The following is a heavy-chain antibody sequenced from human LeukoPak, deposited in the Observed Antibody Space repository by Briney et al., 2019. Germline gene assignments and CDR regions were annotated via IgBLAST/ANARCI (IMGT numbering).Heavy chain of an antibody. D-gene: IGHD5-24*01. J-gene: IGHJ4*02. CDR3: ARDRDGYNSDY. CDR1: GFTVSSNY. Sequence: PGGSLRLSCAASGFTVSSNYMSWVRQAPGKGLEWVSVIYSGGSTYYADSVKGRFTISRDNSKNTLYLRMNSLRAEDTAVYYCARDRDGYNSDYWGQGTLVTVSS. CDR2: IYSGGST. V-gene: IGHV3-53*01.